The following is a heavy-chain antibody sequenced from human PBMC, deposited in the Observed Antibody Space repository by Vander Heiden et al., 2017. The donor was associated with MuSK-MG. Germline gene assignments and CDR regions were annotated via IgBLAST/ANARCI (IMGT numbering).Heavy chain of an antibody. Sequence: QVQLQESGPGLVKPSETLSLTCTVSGGSISSASWSWIRQPPGKGLEWIGYIYYSGSTNYNPSLKSRVTRSVDTSKNQFSLKLSSVTAADRAVYYCARSYSSSWPYYYYDYMDVWGKGTTVTVAS. CDR2: IYYSGST. CDR1: GGSISSAS. CDR3: ARSYSSSWPYYYYDYMDV. D-gene: IGHD6-13*01. V-gene: IGHV4-59*01. J-gene: IGHJ6*03.